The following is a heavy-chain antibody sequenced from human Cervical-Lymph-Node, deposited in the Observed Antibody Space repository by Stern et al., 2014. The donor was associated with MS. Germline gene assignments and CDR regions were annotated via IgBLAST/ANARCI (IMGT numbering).Heavy chain of an antibody. J-gene: IGHJ4*02. D-gene: IGHD3-3*01. CDR2: INPSAGST. CDR1: GYTFTTYY. Sequence: QLVQSGAEVKKPGASVKVSCKASGYTFTTYYMHWVRQAPGQGLEWMGIINPSAGSTTYAQRFQGRVTMTRDTSTSTVYMELSSLRPEDTAVYYCARDRGVTIYGVVTASFDYWGQGALVTVSS. CDR3: ARDRGVTIYGVVTASFDY. V-gene: IGHV1-46*01.